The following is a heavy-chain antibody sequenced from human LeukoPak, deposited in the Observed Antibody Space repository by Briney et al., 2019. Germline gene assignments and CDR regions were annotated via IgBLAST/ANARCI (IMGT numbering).Heavy chain of an antibody. V-gene: IGHV3-21*01. D-gene: IGHD2-2*01. Sequence: GGSLRLSCAASGFTFSSSSMNWVRQAPGKGLEWVSSISSSSSYIYYADSVKGRFTISRDNAKNSLYLQMNSLRAEDTAVYYCARDRLVVPAADAFDIWGQGTMVTVSS. CDR2: ISSSSSYI. J-gene: IGHJ3*02. CDR3: ARDRLVVPAADAFDI. CDR1: GFTFSSSS.